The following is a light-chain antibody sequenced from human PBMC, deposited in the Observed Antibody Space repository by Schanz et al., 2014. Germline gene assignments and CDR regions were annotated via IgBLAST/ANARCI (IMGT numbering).Light chain of an antibody. CDR1: QSVSSSY. Sequence: EIVLTQSPATLSLSPGERATLSCRASQSVSSSYLAWYQQKPGQAPRLLIYGASSRATGIPDRFSGSGSGTDFTLTISRLEPQDFAVYYCQQYDSPPLTFGGGTKVEIK. J-gene: IGKJ4*01. V-gene: IGKV3-20*01. CDR2: GAS. CDR3: QQYDSPPLT.